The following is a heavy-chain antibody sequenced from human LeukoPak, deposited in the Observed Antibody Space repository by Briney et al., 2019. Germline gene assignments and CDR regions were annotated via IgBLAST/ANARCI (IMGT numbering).Heavy chain of an antibody. CDR1: GFTFDDHG. CDR3: ARDQGIVVVIKAFDI. V-gene: IGHV3-20*04. J-gene: IGHJ3*02. CDR2: IKWNGGST. Sequence: PGGSLRLSCAASGFTFDDHGMSWVRQAPGKGLEWVSGIKWNGGSTGYADSVKGRFTISRDNAKNSLYLQMNSLRAEDTALYYCARDQGIVVVIKAFDIWGQGTMVTVSS. D-gene: IGHD3-22*01.